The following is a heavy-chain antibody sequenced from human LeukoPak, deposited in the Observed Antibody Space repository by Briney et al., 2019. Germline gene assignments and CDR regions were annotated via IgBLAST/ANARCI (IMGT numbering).Heavy chain of an antibody. CDR3: ARLADSSSSDAFDI. J-gene: IGHJ3*02. CDR1: GFSVSGNF. CDR2: IYSDGST. D-gene: IGHD3-22*01. Sequence: PGGSLRLSCAASGFSVSGNFMTWVRQAPGKGLEWVSVIYSDGSTYYADSVKGRFTISRDNSKNTLCLQMNTLRDEDTAVYYCARLADSSSSDAFDIWGQGTMVTVSS. V-gene: IGHV3-53*01.